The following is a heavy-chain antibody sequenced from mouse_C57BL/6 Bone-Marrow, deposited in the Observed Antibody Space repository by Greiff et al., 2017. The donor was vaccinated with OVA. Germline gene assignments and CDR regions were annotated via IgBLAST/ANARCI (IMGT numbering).Heavy chain of an antibody. CDR2: FYWDDDK. CDR1: GFSLSTSGMG. D-gene: IGHD2-1*01. Sequence: QVTLKVCGPGILQSSQTLSLTCSFSGFSLSTSGMGVSWIRQPSGKGLEWLAPFYWDDDKRYNPSLKRRLTISKDTSRNQLFLKFTSVDTADTATYYCARVYPAWFAYWGQGTLVTVSA. V-gene: IGHV8-12*01. J-gene: IGHJ3*01. CDR3: ARVYPAWFAY.